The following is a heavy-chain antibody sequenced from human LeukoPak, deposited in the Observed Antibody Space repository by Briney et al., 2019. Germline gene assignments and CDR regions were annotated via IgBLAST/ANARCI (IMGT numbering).Heavy chain of an antibody. J-gene: IGHJ6*03. CDR2: INPNSGGT. Sequence: ASVKVSCKASGYTFTGYYMHWVRQAPGQGLEWMGWINPNSGGTNYAQKFQGRVTMTRDTSISTAYMELSRLRSDDTAVYYCARVKWQQMSYYYYMDVWRKGTTVTVS. CDR1: GYTFTGYY. CDR3: ARVKWQQMSYYYYMDV. D-gene: IGHD6-13*01. V-gene: IGHV1-2*02.